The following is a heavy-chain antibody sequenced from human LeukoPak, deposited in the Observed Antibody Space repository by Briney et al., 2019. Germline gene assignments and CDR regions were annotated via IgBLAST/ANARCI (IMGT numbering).Heavy chain of an antibody. D-gene: IGHD7-27*01. CDR2: INPNSGGT. Sequence: ASVKVSCKASGYTFTGYYIHWVRQAPGQGLEWMGWINPNSGGTNYAQKLQGRVTMTTDTSTSTAYMELRSLRSDDTAVYYCARVSDWGSGGGDYWGQGTLVTVSS. CDR1: GYTFTGYY. CDR3: ARVSDWGSGGGDY. J-gene: IGHJ4*02. V-gene: IGHV1-2*02.